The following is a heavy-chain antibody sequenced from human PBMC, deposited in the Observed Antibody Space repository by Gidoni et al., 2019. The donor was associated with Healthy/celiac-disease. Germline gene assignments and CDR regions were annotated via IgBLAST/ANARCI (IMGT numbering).Heavy chain of an antibody. CDR1: GFTFSDYY. CDR2: ISSSSSYT. Sequence: QVQLVESGGGLVKPGGSLRLSCAASGFTFSDYYMSWIRQAPGKGLEWVSYISSSSSYTNYADSVKGRFTISRDNAKNSLYLQMNSLRAEDTAVYYCASLIEGNWFDPWGQGTLVTVSS. J-gene: IGHJ5*02. V-gene: IGHV3-11*06. CDR3: ASLIEGNWFDP. D-gene: IGHD3-9*01.